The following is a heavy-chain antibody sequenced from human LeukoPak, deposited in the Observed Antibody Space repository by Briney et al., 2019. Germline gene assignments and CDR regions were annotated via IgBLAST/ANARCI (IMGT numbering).Heavy chain of an antibody. D-gene: IGHD4-23*01. CDR1: GGSISSYDYY. Sequence: SETLSLTCTVSGGSISSYDYYWGWIRQPPGKGLEWIGSIFYRGTTYYNPSLKSRVTISVDTSRNQFSLQLSSVTAADTAIYYCAGGPFTVDKGPNFYYWGQGTLVTVSS. J-gene: IGHJ4*02. CDR3: AGGPFTVDKGPNFYY. V-gene: IGHV4-39*07. CDR2: IFYRGTT.